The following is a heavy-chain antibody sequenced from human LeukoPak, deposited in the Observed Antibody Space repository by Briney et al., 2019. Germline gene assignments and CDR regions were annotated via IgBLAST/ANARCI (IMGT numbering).Heavy chain of an antibody. V-gene: IGHV3-11*01. J-gene: IGHJ5*02. CDR2: ISSSGSTI. CDR3: ARVASYGSWFDP. Sequence: GGSLRLSCAASGFTFSDYYMSRIRQAPGKGLEWVSYISSSGSTIYYADSVKGRFTISRDNAKNSLYLQMNSLRAEDTAVYYCARVASYGSWFDPWGQGTLVTVSS. CDR1: GFTFSDYY. D-gene: IGHD5-18*01.